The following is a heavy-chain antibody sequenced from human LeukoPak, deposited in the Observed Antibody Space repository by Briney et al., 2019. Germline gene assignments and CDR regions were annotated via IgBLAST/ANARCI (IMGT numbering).Heavy chain of an antibody. D-gene: IGHD5-18*01. CDR3: ARGPIQQWLYNGMDV. V-gene: IGHV3-49*04. CDR2: IRSRAYGGTT. J-gene: IGHJ6*02. Sequence: GESLKISCTASEFTFGDHAMSWVRQAPGKGLEWVGFIRSRAYGGTTEYAPAVKGRFLISRDDSKSIAYLHMNSLKTEDTAVYYCARGPIQQWLYNGMDVWGQGTTVSVSS. CDR1: EFTFGDHA.